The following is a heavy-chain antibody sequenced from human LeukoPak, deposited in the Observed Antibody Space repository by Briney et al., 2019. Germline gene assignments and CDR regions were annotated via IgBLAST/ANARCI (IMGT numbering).Heavy chain of an antibody. CDR1: GFTFSSYG. D-gene: IGHD3-22*01. CDR3: ASHYDGSGKPFDY. Sequence: GGSLRLSCAASGFTFSSYGMRWVRQAPGKWLEWVAFIWYDGSNKYYADSVQGRFTISRDNSKNTLYLQMNSLRAEDTAVYYCASHYDGSGKPFDYWGQGTLVTVSS. J-gene: IGHJ4*02. CDR2: IWYDGSNK. V-gene: IGHV3-33*03.